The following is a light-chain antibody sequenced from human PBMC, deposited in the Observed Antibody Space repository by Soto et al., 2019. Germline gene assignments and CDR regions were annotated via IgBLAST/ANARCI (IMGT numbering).Light chain of an antibody. V-gene: IGLV2-14*01. CDR3: SSYISSNTLG. CDR1: SSDVGGYKF. CDR2: EVN. J-gene: IGLJ3*02. Sequence: QSALTQSASVSGSPGQSITISCTGTSSDVGGYKFVSWYQQHPGKAPKLMIYEVNNRPSGVSSRFSGSKSGNTASLTISGLQAEDEADYYCSSYISSNTLGFGGGTKVTVL.